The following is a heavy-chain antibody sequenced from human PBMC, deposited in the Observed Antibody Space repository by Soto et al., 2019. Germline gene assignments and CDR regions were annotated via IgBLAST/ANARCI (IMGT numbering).Heavy chain of an antibody. CDR3: ARTLRGGNTGYAFDI. CDR2: ISSGGSA. CDR1: GITVSTNY. V-gene: IGHV3-66*01. J-gene: IGHJ3*02. Sequence: EVQLVESGGGLVQPGGSLRLSCAASGITVSTNYMSWVRQAPGKGLEWVSLISSGGSAYYADSVKARFIISRDNSKNTLYLQVNSLRADDTAVYYCARTLRGGNTGYAFDIWGQGTMVTVSS. D-gene: IGHD2-15*01.